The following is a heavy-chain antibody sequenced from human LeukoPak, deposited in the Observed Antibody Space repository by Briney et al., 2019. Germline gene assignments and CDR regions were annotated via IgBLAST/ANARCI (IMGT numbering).Heavy chain of an antibody. CDR3: VKHSGSYVSYYYYYMDV. J-gene: IGHJ6*03. CDR1: GFTFSSYA. Sequence: GGSLRLSCAASGFTFSSYAMSWVRQAPGKGLEWVSAISGSGGSTYYADSVKGRFTISRDNSKNTLYLQMNSLRAEDTAVYYCVKHSGSYVSYYYYYMDVWGKGTTVTVSS. V-gene: IGHV3-23*01. D-gene: IGHD1-26*01. CDR2: ISGSGGST.